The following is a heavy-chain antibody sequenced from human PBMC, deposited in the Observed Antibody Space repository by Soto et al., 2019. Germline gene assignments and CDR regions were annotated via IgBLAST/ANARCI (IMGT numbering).Heavy chain of an antibody. V-gene: IGHV3-23*01. J-gene: IGHJ5*01. Sequence: EVQLLESGGVLVQPGGSLRLSCAASGFNISTYAMNWVRQAPGKGLEWVSGFNGHYGRPYYADSVKGRFTISRDTSKNTMYLQMNRLRADDPAVYYCAKAIVAATRESDSWGQGTLVTVSS. CDR1: GFNISTYA. D-gene: IGHD2-15*01. CDR2: FNGHYGRP. CDR3: AKAIVAATRESDS.